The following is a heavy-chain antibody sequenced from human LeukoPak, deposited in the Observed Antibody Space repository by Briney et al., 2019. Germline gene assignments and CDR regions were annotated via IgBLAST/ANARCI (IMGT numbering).Heavy chain of an antibody. CDR2: ISSSGSDI. D-gene: IGHD1-26*01. V-gene: IGHV3-21*01. CDR3: ARVPPYRGNYYYYYYMDV. Sequence: GGSLRLSCEVSGFTFSSYSMNWVRQAPEKGLEWVSSISSSGSDIYYADSVKGRFTISRDNAENSLYLQMDSLRVEDTAVYYCARVPPYRGNYYYYYYMDVWGKGTTVTVSS. CDR1: GFTFSSYS. J-gene: IGHJ6*03.